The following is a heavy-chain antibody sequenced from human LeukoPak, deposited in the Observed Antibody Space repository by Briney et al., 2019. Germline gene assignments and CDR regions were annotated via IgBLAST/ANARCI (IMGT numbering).Heavy chain of an antibody. D-gene: IGHD5-24*01. J-gene: IGHJ4*02. CDR1: GYTFTSYD. V-gene: IGHV1-8*01. Sequence: ASVKVSCKASGYTFTSYDINWVLQATGQGLEWMGWMDPNSGNTGYAQKFQGRVTMTRNTSISTAYMELSSLRSEDTAVYYCARDQRDGYNLGYWGQGTLVTVSS. CDR3: ARDQRDGYNLGY. CDR2: MDPNSGNT.